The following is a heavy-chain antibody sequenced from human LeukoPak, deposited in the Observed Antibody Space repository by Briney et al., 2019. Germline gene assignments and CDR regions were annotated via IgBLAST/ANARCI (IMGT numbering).Heavy chain of an antibody. CDR1: GGSISSSSYY. D-gene: IGHD3/OR15-3a*01. Sequence: SETLSLTCTVSGGSISSSSYYWGWIRQPPGKGLEWIGSIYYTGTTHYNPSLKSRVTISVDTSKNQFSLNLSSVTAADTAVYYCAIQEIGLRSFDPWGQGTLVTVSS. V-gene: IGHV4-39*01. CDR3: AIQEIGLRSFDP. J-gene: IGHJ5*02. CDR2: IYYTGTT.